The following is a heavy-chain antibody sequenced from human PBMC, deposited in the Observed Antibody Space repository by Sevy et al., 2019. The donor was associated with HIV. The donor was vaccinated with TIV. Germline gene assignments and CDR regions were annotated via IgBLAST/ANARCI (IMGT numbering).Heavy chain of an antibody. J-gene: IGHJ4*02. D-gene: IGHD6-19*01. CDR2: IGTGGDT. V-gene: IGHV3-13*01. CDR3: ARGIGLETGFDY. Sequence: GGSLRLSCAASGFTFSYYDMHWVRQVTGKGLEWVSAIGTGGDTYYPDSVKGRFTISRENAKNSWYLQMDSLRAGDTGVYYCARGIGLETGFDYWGQGTLVTVSS. CDR1: GFTFSYYD.